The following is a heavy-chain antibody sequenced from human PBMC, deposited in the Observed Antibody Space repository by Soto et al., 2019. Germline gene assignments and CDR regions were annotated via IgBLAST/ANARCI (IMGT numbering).Heavy chain of an antibody. Sequence: QVQLVQSGAEVKKPGSSVKVSCKASGGTFSSYAISWVRQAPGQGLEWMGGIIPIFGTANYAQRFQGRVTTIPYASTSTSYIDLNCACSVDTAVHSCASGGGWNDVPSFYYHGMDVWGQGTTVTVSS. CDR2: IIPIFGTA. J-gene: IGHJ6*02. CDR3: ASGGGWNDVPSFYYHGMDV. D-gene: IGHD1-1*01. CDR1: GGTFSSYA. V-gene: IGHV1-69*05.